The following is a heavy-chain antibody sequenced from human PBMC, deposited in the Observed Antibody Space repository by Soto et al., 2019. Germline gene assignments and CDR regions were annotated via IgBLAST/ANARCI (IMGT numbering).Heavy chain of an antibody. CDR2: ISAYNDNT. CDR1: GYTFTSYG. V-gene: IGHV1-18*01. CDR3: ARSELRFLEWFIGDNWFDP. Sequence: ASVKVSCKASGYTFTSYGISWVRQAPGQGLEWMGWISAYNDNTNYAQKLQGRVTMTTDTSTSTAYMELRSLRSDDTAVYYCARSELRFLEWFIGDNWFDPWGQGTLVTVSS. J-gene: IGHJ5*02. D-gene: IGHD3-3*01.